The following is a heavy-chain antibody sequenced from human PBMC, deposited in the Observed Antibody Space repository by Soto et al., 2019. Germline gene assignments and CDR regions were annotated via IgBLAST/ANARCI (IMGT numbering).Heavy chain of an antibody. D-gene: IGHD1-26*01. J-gene: IGHJ4*02. CDR1: GGSISSYY. Sequence: SETLSLTCTVSGGSISSYYWSWIRQPPGKGLEWIGYIYYSGSTNYNPSLKSRVTISVDTYKNQFSLKLSSVTAADTAVYYRGRYRGGSFYFDYGGQGTLVTVSS. CDR2: IYYSGST. V-gene: IGHV4-59*01. CDR3: GRYRGGSFYFDY.